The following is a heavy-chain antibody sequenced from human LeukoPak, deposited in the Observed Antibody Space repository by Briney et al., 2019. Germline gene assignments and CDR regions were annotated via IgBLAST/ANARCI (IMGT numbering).Heavy chain of an antibody. J-gene: IGHJ5*02. Sequence: PGGSLRLSCAASGFIFNNYGLIWVRQAPGKGLEWVSAISNDGGDTNYADFVKGRFTISRDNSKNTLFLQMNSLRAEDTVLYYCAKGSSGYFVDLWGQGTLVTVSS. CDR3: AKGSSGYFVDL. V-gene: IGHV3-23*01. CDR1: GFIFNNYG. CDR2: ISNDGGDT. D-gene: IGHD3-22*01.